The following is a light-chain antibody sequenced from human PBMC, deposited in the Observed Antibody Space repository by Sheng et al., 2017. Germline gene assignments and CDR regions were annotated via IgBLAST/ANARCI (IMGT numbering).Light chain of an antibody. Sequence: EIVLTQSPDTLSLSPGERATVSCRASQSVSSYLAWYQQKPGQAPRLLIYDASNRAAGIPDRFSGSGSGTDFTLTISRLEPEDFAVYYCQQYGSSPGTFGGGTKVEIK. CDR3: QQYGSSPGT. CDR2: DAS. V-gene: IGKV3-20*01. CDR1: QSVSSY. J-gene: IGKJ4*01.